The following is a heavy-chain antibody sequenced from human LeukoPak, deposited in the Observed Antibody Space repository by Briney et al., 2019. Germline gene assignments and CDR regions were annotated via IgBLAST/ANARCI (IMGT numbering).Heavy chain of an antibody. CDR2: INPNSGGT. Sequence: ASVKVSCKASGYTFTGYYMHWVRQAPGQGLEWMGWINPNSGGTNYAQKFQGRVTMTRDTSISTAYMELSRLRSDDTAVYYCARLKHWNGRFDPWGQGTLVTVSS. V-gene: IGHV1-2*02. D-gene: IGHD1-1*01. J-gene: IGHJ5*02. CDR1: GYTFTGYY. CDR3: ARLKHWNGRFDP.